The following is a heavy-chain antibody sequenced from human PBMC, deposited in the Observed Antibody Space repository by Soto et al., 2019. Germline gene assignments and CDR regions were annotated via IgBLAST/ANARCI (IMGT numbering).Heavy chain of an antibody. D-gene: IGHD2-15*01. V-gene: IGHV4-59*01. J-gene: IGHJ4*02. CDR2: VYYSGST. CDR1: GGSISANY. CDR3: ARDDQSCHYGTCSWHFNY. Sequence: SETLSLTCTVSGGSISANYWSWILQSPGKGLEWIGYVYYSGSTVYNPSLKSRVSISADTSENQFSLRLSSVTAADTAVYYCARDDQSCHYGTCSWHFNYWGQGALVTVS.